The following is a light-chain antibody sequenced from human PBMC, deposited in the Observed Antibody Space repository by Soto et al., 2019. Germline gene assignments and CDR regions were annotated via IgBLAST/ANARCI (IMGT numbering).Light chain of an antibody. CDR1: SSNIGAGYD. CDR3: QSYDSSQVEV. Sequence: QSVLTQPPSVSGAPGQRVTISCTGSSSNIGAGYDVHWYQQLPGTAPKLLIYGNSNRPSGVPDRFSGSKSGTSASLAITGLQAEDEADYYCQSYDSSQVEVFGGGTKLIVL. CDR2: GNS. J-gene: IGLJ2*01. V-gene: IGLV1-40*01.